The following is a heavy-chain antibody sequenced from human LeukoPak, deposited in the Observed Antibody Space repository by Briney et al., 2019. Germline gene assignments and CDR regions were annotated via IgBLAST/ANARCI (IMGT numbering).Heavy chain of an antibody. D-gene: IGHD3-22*01. CDR1: GGSFSGYY. CDR3: ARASYSYDINGWVPFDY. CDR2: IYTSGST. J-gene: IGHJ4*02. Sequence: KPSETLSLTCAVYGGSFSGYYWSWIRQPPGKGLEWIGRIYTSGSTNYNPSLKSRDTISGDTSKNQFSLRLSSVTAADTAVYYCARASYSYDINGWVPFDYWGQGTLVTVSS. V-gene: IGHV4-4*08.